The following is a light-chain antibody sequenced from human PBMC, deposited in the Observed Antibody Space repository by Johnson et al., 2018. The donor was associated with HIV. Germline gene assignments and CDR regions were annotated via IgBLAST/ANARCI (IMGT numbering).Light chain of an antibody. V-gene: IGLV1-51*02. Sequence: QSVLTQPQSVSAAPGQKVTISCSGSSSNIAINYVSWYQQLPGTAPKLLIYENNKRPSEIPDRFSGSKSGTSATLGITGLQTGDEADYYCVTWDNSLSAYVFGTGTTVTVL. CDR2: ENN. CDR1: SSNIAINY. CDR3: VTWDNSLSAYV. J-gene: IGLJ1*01.